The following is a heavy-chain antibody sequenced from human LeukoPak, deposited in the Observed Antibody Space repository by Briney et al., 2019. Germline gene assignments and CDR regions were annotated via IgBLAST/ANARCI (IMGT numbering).Heavy chain of an antibody. V-gene: IGHV4-59*12. D-gene: IGHD3-22*01. CDR3: ARDIKGDYYDSSDPGTFDI. J-gene: IGHJ3*02. CDR1: GGSISSYY. CDR2: IYYSGST. Sequence: SETLSLTCTVSGGSISSYYWSWIRQPPGKGLEWIGYIYYSGSTNYNPSLKSRVTISVDTSKNQFSLKLSSVTAADTAVYYCARDIKGDYYDSSDPGTFDIWGQGTMVTVSS.